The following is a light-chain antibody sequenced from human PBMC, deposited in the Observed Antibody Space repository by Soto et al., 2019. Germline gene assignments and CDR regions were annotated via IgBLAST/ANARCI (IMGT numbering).Light chain of an antibody. Sequence: EIVFTQSPGTLSLSPGERATLSCRASHSISSRYLAWYQQKPGQAPRLLIYGASSRATGIPDRFSGSGSGTDFTLTISRLEPEDFAVYYCQQYGISPRTFGQGTKVDIK. CDR3: QQYGISPRT. J-gene: IGKJ1*01. CDR2: GAS. CDR1: HSISSRY. V-gene: IGKV3-20*01.